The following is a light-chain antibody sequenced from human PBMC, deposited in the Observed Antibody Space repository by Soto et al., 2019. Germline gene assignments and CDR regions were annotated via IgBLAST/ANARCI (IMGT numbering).Light chain of an antibody. V-gene: IGKV3-20*01. CDR1: QSVSSY. Sequence: EIVLTQSPATLSLSPGERASLSCRASQSVSSYLAWYQQKPGQAPRLLIYGAYTRAAGVPARFSGSGSGTDFTLTISRLEPEDFAVYYCQQYGSSPRTFGQGTKVDTK. CDR2: GAY. J-gene: IGKJ1*01. CDR3: QQYGSSPRT.